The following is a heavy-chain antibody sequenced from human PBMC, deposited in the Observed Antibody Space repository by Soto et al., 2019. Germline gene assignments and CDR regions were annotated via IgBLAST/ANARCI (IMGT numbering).Heavy chain of an antibody. Sequence: QVQLMQSGAEVKKPGSSVRVSCKASGGSFSAYGFCWIRQAPGQGLEWVGGTIPMSGKTHYAQKFQDRVTITADKSTTTISLDMSRLRSEDTAIYYCALSPGGDFSRFDPWGQGTLVIVSS. CDR2: TIPMSGKT. V-gene: IGHV1-69*06. CDR3: ALSPGGDFSRFDP. D-gene: IGHD3-16*01. J-gene: IGHJ5*02. CDR1: GGSFSAYG.